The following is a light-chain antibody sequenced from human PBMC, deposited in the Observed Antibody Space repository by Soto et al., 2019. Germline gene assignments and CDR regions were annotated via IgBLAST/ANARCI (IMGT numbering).Light chain of an antibody. CDR1: QTISSNY. Sequence: EIVLTQSPGTLSLSPVERATLSCMATQTISSNYLAWYRQKPGQAPKLLIHGASTRATGIPDRFSGSGSGTDFTLTISRLEPEDFAVYYCQRYGSSVVTFGQGTRLEIK. J-gene: IGKJ5*01. CDR3: QRYGSSVVT. CDR2: GAS. V-gene: IGKV3-20*01.